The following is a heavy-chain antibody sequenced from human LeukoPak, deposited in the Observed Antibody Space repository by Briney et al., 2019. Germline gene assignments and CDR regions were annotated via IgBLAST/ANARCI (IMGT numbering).Heavy chain of an antibody. Sequence: GGSLRLSCAASGFSFSSYWMSWVRQDPGKGLEWVSGISWNSGSIGYADSVKGRFTISRDNAKNSLYLQMNSLRAEDTALYYCAKEERITMVRGVIGASFQHWGQGTLVTVSS. D-gene: IGHD3-10*01. CDR1: GFSFSSYW. V-gene: IGHV3-9*01. CDR3: AKEERITMVRGVIGASFQH. J-gene: IGHJ1*01. CDR2: ISWNSGSI.